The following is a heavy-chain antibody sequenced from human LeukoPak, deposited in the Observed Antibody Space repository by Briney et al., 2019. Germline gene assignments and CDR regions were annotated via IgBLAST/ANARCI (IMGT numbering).Heavy chain of an antibody. D-gene: IGHD3-22*01. V-gene: IGHV4-59*08. CDR3: ARLSDSDSSGYYWGFEY. J-gene: IGHJ4*02. CDR1: GXSISRYY. CDR2: IYYSGST. Sequence: SEALSLTCTVSGXSISRYYWSWIRQPPGKGLECIGYIYYSGSTNYNPSLKSRVTISVDTSKNQFSLKLSSVTAADTAVYYCARLSDSDSSGYYWGFEYWGQGTLVTVSS.